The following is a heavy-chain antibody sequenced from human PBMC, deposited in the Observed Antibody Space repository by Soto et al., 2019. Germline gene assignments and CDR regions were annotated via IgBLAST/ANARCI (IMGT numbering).Heavy chain of an antibody. Sequence: HPGGSLRLSCAASGFTFDDYTMHWVRQAPGKGLEWVSLISWDGGSTYYADSVKGRFTISRDNSKNSLYLQMNSLRTEDTALYYCEKDRKLERPADGMDVWGQGTTVPVSS. D-gene: IGHD1-1*01. CDR3: EKDRKLERPADGMDV. CDR1: GFTFDDYT. J-gene: IGHJ6*02. V-gene: IGHV3-43*01. CDR2: ISWDGGST.